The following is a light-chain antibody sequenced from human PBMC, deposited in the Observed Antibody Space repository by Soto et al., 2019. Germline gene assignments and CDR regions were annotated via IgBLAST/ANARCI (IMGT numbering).Light chain of an antibody. CDR1: QSVLSSSNNKNY. Sequence: DIVMTQSPDSLTVSLGERATINCKSSQSVLSSSNNKNYLAWHQQKPGQPPKVLIYWASTRESGVPDRFGGSGSGTDFTLTINNVQAEDVAVYYCQQYHSGPITF. CDR3: QQYHSGPIT. V-gene: IGKV4-1*01. J-gene: IGKJ5*01. CDR2: WAS.